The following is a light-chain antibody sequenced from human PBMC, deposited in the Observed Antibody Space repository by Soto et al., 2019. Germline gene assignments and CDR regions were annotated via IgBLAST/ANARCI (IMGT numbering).Light chain of an antibody. CDR1: SSDVGGYNY. CDR2: EVS. J-gene: IGLJ1*01. V-gene: IGLV2-14*01. Sequence: QSALTQPASVSGSPGQSITISCTGTSSDVGGYNYVSWYQQHPGKAPKLMIYEVSNRPSGVSNRFSGSKSGNTASLTTSGLQAEDEPDYNCSSYTSSSTLVVFGTGTKVTVL. CDR3: SSYTSSSTLVV.